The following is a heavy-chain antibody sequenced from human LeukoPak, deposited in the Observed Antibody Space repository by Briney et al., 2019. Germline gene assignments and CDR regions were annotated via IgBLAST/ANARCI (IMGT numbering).Heavy chain of an antibody. D-gene: IGHD1-26*01. CDR2: IYSGGST. J-gene: IGHJ4*02. Sequence: PGGSLRLSCAASGFSFSNYGMSWVRQAPGKGLEWVSVIYSGGSTYYADSVKGRFTISRDNSKNTLYLQMNSLRAEDTAVYYCARDNTMVGASDYWGQGTLVTVSS. CDR3: ARDNTMVGASDY. V-gene: IGHV3-53*01. CDR1: GFSFSNYG.